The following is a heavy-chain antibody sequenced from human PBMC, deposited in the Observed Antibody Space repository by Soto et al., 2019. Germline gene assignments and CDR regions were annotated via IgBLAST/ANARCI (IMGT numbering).Heavy chain of an antibody. Sequence: PSQTLSLTCGISGDSVSSNSATWNWIRQSPSRGLEWLGRTYYRSQWHNEYEESVKSRITINPDTSKNQFSLQLNSMSPEDTAVYSCARERGFLSEALDIWGRGTMVTVSS. CDR3: ARERGFLSEALDI. CDR1: GDSVSSNSAT. CDR2: TYYRSQWHN. V-gene: IGHV6-1*01. D-gene: IGHD3-10*01. J-gene: IGHJ3*02.